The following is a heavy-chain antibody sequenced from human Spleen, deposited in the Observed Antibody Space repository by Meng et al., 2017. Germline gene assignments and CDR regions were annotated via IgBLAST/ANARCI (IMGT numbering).Heavy chain of an antibody. D-gene: IGHD4-11*01. CDR3: ARGPTTMAHDFDY. J-gene: IGHJ4*02. CDR1: GRSFSRYY. CDR2: INHSGSN. V-gene: IGHV4-34*01. Sequence: QPHGGAGLLKTSETLSLTGAVCGRSFSRYYWSWIRQPPGKGLEWIGEINHSGSNNYNPSLESRATISVDTSQNNLSLKLSSVTAADSAVYYCARGPTTMAHDFDYWGQGTLVTVSS.